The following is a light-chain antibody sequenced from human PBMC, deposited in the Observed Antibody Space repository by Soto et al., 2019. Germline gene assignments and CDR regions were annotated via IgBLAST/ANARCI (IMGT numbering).Light chain of an antibody. V-gene: IGLV2-14*01. CDR1: SSDVGGCIY. CDR2: EAS. CDR3: ISYTSGSTYV. J-gene: IGLJ1*01. Sequence: QSVLTQPASVSGSPGRSVTISCTGTSSDVGGCIYVSWYQQHPGKAPKLLIYEASNRPSWVSARFSGSMPGSTASLTISGLQAEDEADYYCISYTSGSTYVFGPGTKLTVL.